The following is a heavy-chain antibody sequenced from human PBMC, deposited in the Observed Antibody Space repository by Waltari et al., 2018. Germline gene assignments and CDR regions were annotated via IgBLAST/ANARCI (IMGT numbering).Heavy chain of an antibody. Sequence: QVQLVQSGAEVKKPGASVKVSCQASGYTFTSYAMPWVRQAPGQRLEWMGWSNAGNGNTKYSQKFQGRVTITRDTSASTAYMELSSLRSEDTAVYYCARGLFPVPAAMDPWGQGTLVTVSS. V-gene: IGHV1-3*01. D-gene: IGHD2-2*01. CDR3: ARGLFPVPAAMDP. J-gene: IGHJ5*02. CDR2: SNAGNGNT. CDR1: GYTFTSYA.